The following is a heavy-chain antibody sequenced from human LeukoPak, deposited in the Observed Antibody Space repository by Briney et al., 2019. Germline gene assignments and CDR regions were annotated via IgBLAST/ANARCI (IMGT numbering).Heavy chain of an antibody. V-gene: IGHV4-59*01. CDR2: IYYSGST. D-gene: IGHD3-16*01. J-gene: IGHJ3*02. CDR1: GGSISSYY. CDR3: ARLYDYVWGTHDAFDI. Sequence: SETLSLTCTVSGGSISSYYWSWTRQPPGKGLEWIGYIYYSGSTNYNPSLKSRVTISVDTSKNQFSLKLSSVTAADTAVYYCARLYDYVWGTHDAFDIWGQGTMVTVSS.